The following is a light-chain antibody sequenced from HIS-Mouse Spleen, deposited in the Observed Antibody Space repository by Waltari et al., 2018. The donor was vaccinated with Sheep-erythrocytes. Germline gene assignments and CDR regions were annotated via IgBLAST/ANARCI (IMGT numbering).Light chain of an antibody. V-gene: IGLV2-14*03. J-gene: IGLJ2*01. CDR2: DVS. CDR3: SSYTSSSTLVV. CDR1: SSDVGGYNY. Sequence: QSALTQPASVSGSPGQSITISCTGTSSDVGGYNYFSWYQQHPGTAPKLMIYDVSNPPSAVAKRFSGSKSGNTASLTSSGLQAEDEADYYCSSYTSSSTLVVFGGGTKLTVL.